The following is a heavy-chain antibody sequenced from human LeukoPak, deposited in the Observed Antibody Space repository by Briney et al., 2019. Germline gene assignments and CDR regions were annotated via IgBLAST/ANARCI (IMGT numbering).Heavy chain of an antibody. CDR3: ARARIAAAGTGGVLDY. CDR1: GFTFANYA. CDR2: LSHSGGDT. J-gene: IGHJ4*02. D-gene: IGHD6-13*01. V-gene: IGHV3-23*01. Sequence: GGSLRLSCAASGFTFANYAMSWVRQAPGKGLEWVSTLSHSGGDTYYADSVKGRFTISRDNSRDTLYLQMNSLRAEDTAVYYCARARIAAAGTGGVLDYWGQGTLVTVSS.